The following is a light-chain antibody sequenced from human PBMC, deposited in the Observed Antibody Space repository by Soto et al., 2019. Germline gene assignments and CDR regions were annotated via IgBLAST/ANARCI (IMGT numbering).Light chain of an antibody. J-gene: IGKJ5*01. V-gene: IGKV3-20*01. CDR2: GAS. CDR3: QQYGHNSPIT. Sequence: EIVLTQSPGTPSLSPGERATLSCRASQSVSSDSLAWYQHKLGQAPRLLIYGASTRATRIPDRFSGSGSGKDFTLTSRRLAPEDFAVFYCQQYGHNSPITFGQGTRPEIK. CDR1: QSVSSDS.